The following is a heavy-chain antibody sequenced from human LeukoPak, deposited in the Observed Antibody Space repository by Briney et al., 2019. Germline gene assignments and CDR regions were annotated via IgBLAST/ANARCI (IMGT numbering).Heavy chain of an antibody. CDR3: AGNLTGYWYFDL. Sequence: SETLSLTCTVSGGSISSSSYYWGWIRQPPGKGLEWIGSIYYSGSTCYNPSLKSRVTISVDTSKNQFSLKLSSVTAADTAVYYCAGNLTGYWYFDLWGRGTLVTVSS. V-gene: IGHV4-39*01. CDR2: IYYSGST. D-gene: IGHD4/OR15-4a*01. CDR1: GGSISSSSYY. J-gene: IGHJ2*01.